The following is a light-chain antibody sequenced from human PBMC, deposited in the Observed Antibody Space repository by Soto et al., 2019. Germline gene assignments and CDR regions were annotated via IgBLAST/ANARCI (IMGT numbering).Light chain of an antibody. V-gene: IGKV1-9*01. Sequence: DIQLTQSPSFLSASVGDRVTITCRASQGISSYLAWYQQEPGKAPKLLIYAASTLQSGVPSRCSGSGSATEFTLTISSLQPEDFATYYCQQLNSYPLSFGGGTRVEIK. CDR2: AAS. CDR3: QQLNSYPLS. CDR1: QGISSY. J-gene: IGKJ4*01.